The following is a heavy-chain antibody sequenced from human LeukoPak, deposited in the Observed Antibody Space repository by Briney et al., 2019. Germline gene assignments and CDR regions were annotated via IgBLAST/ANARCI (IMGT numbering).Heavy chain of an antibody. CDR2: IYYSGGT. CDR3: ARGGESGSYYWFDP. V-gene: IGHV4-59*01. D-gene: IGHD1-26*01. Sequence: PSETLSLTCTVSGGSISSYYWSWIRQPPGKGLEWIGYIYYSGGTNYNPSLKSRVTISVDTSKNQFSLKLSSVTAADTAVYYCARGGESGSYYWFDPWGQGTLVTVSS. CDR1: GGSISSYY. J-gene: IGHJ5*02.